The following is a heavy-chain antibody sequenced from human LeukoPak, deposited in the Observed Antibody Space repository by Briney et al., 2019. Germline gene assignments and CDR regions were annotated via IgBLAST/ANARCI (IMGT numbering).Heavy chain of an antibody. CDR2: ISAYNGNT. CDR3: ARVPVLLWFGELSYYFDY. CDR1: GYTFTSYG. V-gene: IGHV1-18*01. Sequence: GASVKVSCKASGYTFTSYGISWGRQAPGQGLEWMGWISAYNGNTNYAQKLQGRVTMTTDTSTSTAYMELRSLRSDDTAVYYCARVPVLLWFGELSYYFDYWGQGTLVTVSS. D-gene: IGHD3-10*01. J-gene: IGHJ4*02.